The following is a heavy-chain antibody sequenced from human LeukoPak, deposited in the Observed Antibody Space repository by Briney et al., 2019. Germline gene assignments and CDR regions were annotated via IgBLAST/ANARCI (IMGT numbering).Heavy chain of an antibody. V-gene: IGHV4-34*01. CDR2: ISQSGSA. J-gene: IGHJ4*02. CDR3: ARCRYCSGGSCYYY. D-gene: IGHD2-15*01. Sequence: SETLSLTCTVYGDSFSGYCWIWIRQPPGKGLEWIGDISQSGSAIYNASLKRRVTMSVDTSKKQFTLKLNSVTDADTAEYYCARCRYCSGGSCYYYWGQGTLVTVSS. CDR1: GDSFSGYC.